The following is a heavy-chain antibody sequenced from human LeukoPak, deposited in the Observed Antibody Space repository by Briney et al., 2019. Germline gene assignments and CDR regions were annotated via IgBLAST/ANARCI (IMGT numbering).Heavy chain of an antibody. Sequence: SETLSLTCGVSGDSISSSNWWNWVRQSPGKGLEWIGEIYHSGSTNYNPSLKSRVTISVDKSKNQFSLKLSSVTAADTAVYYCARADTYGSGSYTGPLYYFGYWGQGTLVTVSS. CDR1: GDSISSSNW. J-gene: IGHJ4*02. V-gene: IGHV4/OR15-8*01. D-gene: IGHD3-10*01. CDR3: ARADTYGSGSYTGPLYYFGY. CDR2: IYHSGST.